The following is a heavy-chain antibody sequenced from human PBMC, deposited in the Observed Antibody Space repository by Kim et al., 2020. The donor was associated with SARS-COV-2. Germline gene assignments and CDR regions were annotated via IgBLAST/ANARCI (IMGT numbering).Heavy chain of an antibody. Sequence: SVKVSCKASGFTFTSSAMQWVRQARGQRLEWIGWIVVGSGNTNYAQKFQERVTITRDMSTSTAYMELSSLRSEDTAVYYCAAVRRFGELFPQVGMDVWGQGTTVTVSS. CDR1: GFTFTSSA. V-gene: IGHV1-58*02. J-gene: IGHJ6*02. D-gene: IGHD3-10*01. CDR2: IVVGSGNT. CDR3: AAVRRFGELFPQVGMDV.